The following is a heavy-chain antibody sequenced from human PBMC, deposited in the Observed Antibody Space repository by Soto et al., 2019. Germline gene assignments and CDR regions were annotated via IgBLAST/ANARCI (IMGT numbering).Heavy chain of an antibody. V-gene: IGHV3-53*01. J-gene: IGHJ4*02. CDR2: ICSGGST. D-gene: IGHD3-3*01. CDR1: VFTVSSSY. CDR3: ARGATIQPGTFAY. Sequence: PVGSLRLSCASSVFTVSSSYMSCVRHAPGKWLEWVSIICSGGSTFYADSVKGRFTLSRDNSKNTLYLQMNSLRAEDTAVYYCARGATIQPGTFAYWGRGTLVTVSS.